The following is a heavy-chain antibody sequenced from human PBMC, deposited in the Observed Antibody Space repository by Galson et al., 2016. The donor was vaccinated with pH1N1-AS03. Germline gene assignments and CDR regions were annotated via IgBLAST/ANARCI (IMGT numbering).Heavy chain of an antibody. J-gene: IGHJ4*02. CDR2: INSDGRST. D-gene: IGHD1-26*01. V-gene: IGHV3-74*01. Sequence: SLRLSCAASGFPFSSYWMHWVRQAPGKGLVWVSRINSDGRSTSYADSVKGRFTISRDNAKNTLYLQMNSLRAEDTAVYYCARWIGGVGATKYYFDYWGQGTLVTVSS. CDR3: ARWIGGVGATKYYFDY. CDR1: GFPFSSYW.